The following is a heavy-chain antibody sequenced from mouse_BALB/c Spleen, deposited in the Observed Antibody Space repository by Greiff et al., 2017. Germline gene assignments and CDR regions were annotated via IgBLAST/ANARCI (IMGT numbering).Heavy chain of an antibody. V-gene: IGHV2-9*02. J-gene: IGHJ4*01. D-gene: IGHD1-1*01. CDR2: IWAGGST. CDR1: GFSLTSYG. CDR3: ASITTVVHYYAMDY. Sequence: VQRVESGPGLVAPSQSLSITCTVSGFSLTSYGVHWVRQPPGKGLEWLGVIWAGGSTNYNSALMSRLSISKDNSKSQVFLKMNSLQTDDTAMYYCASITTVVHYYAMDYWGQGTSVTVSS.